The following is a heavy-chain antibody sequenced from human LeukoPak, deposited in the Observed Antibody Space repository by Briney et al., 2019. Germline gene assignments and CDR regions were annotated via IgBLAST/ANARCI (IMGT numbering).Heavy chain of an antibody. J-gene: IGHJ6*04. Sequence: ASVKVSCKASGYTFTSYYMHWVRQAPGQGLEWMGIINPSGGSTSYAQKFQGRVTMTRDTSTSTVYMELSSLRSEDTAVYYCARDRGYCSSTSCYSYYYYGMDVWGKGTTATVSS. CDR3: ARDRGYCSSTSCYSYYYYGMDV. V-gene: IGHV1-46*01. CDR2: INPSGGST. CDR1: GYTFTSYY. D-gene: IGHD2-2*01.